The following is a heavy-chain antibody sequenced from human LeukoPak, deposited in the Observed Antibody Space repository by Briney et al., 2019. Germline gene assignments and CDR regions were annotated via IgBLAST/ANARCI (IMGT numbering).Heavy chain of an antibody. Sequence: SETLSLTCAVYGGSFSGYYWSWIRQPPGKGLEWIGEINHSGSTNYNPSLKSRVTISVDTSKNQFSLKLSSVTAADTAVYYCARGGRWWLLRVWFDPWGQARLRTVSS. CDR2: INHSGST. D-gene: IGHD2-15*01. CDR3: ARGGRWWLLRVWFDP. CDR1: GGSFSGYY. J-gene: IGHJ5*02. V-gene: IGHV4-34*01.